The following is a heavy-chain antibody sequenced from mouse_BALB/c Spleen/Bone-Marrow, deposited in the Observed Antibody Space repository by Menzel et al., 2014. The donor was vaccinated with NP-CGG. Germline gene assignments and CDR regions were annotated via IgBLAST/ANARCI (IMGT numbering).Heavy chain of an antibody. CDR2: IRLKSNNYAT. CDR1: GFTFSNYW. CDR3: TTGFAY. J-gene: IGHJ3*01. Sequence: EVKLMESGGGLVRPGGSMKLSCVASGFTFSNYWMNWVRQSPEKGLEWVAEIRLKSNNYATHYVESVKGRFTISRDDSKSSVYLQMNNLRAEDTGIYYCTTGFAYWGQGTLVTVSA. V-gene: IGHV6-6*02.